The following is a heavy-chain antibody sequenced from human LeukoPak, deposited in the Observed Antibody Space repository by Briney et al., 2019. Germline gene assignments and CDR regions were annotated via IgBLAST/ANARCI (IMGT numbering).Heavy chain of an antibody. Sequence: GGSLRLSCAASGLTVSSDYLTWVRQAPGKGLEWVSIISSGGTTYYADSVRGRFTISRDNSKNTLYLQMNSLRAEDSAVYYCARAPSQQLGPFDIWGQGTVVTVSS. CDR2: ISSGGTT. D-gene: IGHD6-13*01. V-gene: IGHV3-53*01. CDR3: ARAPSQQLGPFDI. J-gene: IGHJ3*02. CDR1: GLTVSSDY.